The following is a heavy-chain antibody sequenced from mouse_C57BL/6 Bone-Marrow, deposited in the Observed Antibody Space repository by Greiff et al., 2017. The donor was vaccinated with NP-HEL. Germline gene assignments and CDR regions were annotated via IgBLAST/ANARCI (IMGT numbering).Heavy chain of an antibody. CDR2: IDPSSSYT. J-gene: IGHJ4*01. V-gene: IGHV1-50*01. CDR3: ARDGRSRFAMDY. D-gene: IGHD1-1*01. CDR1: GYTFTSYW. Sequence: QVQLQQPGAELVKPGASVKLSCKASGYTFTSYWMQWVKQRPGQGLEWIGEIDPSSSYTNYNQKFKGKATLTVATSSSTAYMQLSSLTSEDSAVYYCARDGRSRFAMDYWGQGTTVTVSS.